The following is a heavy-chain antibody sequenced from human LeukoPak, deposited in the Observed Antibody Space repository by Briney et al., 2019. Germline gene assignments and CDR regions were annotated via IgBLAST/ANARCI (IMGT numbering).Heavy chain of an antibody. V-gene: IGHV4-39*01. CDR1: GDSISSSGYY. CDR2: IHFSGTT. Sequence: SETLSLTCTVSGDSISSSGYYWGWIRKPPGKGLEWIGIIHFSGTTYYNPSLKSRVTISVDTSKNQFSLRLPSVTAADTAVYYCARFRGVVSSSLLDFWGQGTLVTVSS. CDR3: ARFRGVVSSSLLDF. D-gene: IGHD3-10*01. J-gene: IGHJ4*02.